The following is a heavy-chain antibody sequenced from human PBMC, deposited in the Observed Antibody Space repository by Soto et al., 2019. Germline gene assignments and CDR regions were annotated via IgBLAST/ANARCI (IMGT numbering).Heavy chain of an antibody. J-gene: IGHJ4*02. D-gene: IGHD3-16*01. Sequence: QVQLVQSGAEMKMAGSSVKVSCQSSGGTFNTYAMNWVRQAPGQGPEWMGDISPMFGAANYAPKFQGRVTITADESTGTSYMQLSSLTSEDTALYFCAREVHVHTPAFVYWGQGTLVTVSS. CDR3: AREVHVHTPAFVY. V-gene: IGHV1-69*19. CDR1: GGTFNTYA. CDR2: ISPMFGAA.